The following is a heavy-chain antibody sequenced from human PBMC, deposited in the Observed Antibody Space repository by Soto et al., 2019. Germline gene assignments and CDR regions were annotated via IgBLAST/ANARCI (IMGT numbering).Heavy chain of an antibody. D-gene: IGHD3-10*01. CDR1: GVTFSDHP. CDR2: ITSGGRYV. CDR3: VREGIGNYGSGLD. J-gene: IGHJ4*02. Sequence: GGVLGLPCAASGVTFSDHPMIWVRQVPGEGLEWVSSITSGGRYVYYADSVKGRFIISRDNAEKSLYLQMNSLSAEDTAVYYCVREGIGNYGSGLDWGQGTLVTVSS. V-gene: IGHV3-21*01.